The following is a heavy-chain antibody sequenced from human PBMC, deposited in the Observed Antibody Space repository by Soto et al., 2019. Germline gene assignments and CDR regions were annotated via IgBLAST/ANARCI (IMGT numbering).Heavy chain of an antibody. CDR2: ISYDGSNK. CDR1: GFTFSRYG. CDR3: AKAHSSGWSGVDYYYGMDV. J-gene: IGHJ6*02. Sequence: SLRLSCAASGFTFSRYGMHWVRQAPCKGLEWVAVISYDGSNKYYADSVKGRFTISRDNSKNTLYLQMNSLRAEDTAVYYCAKAHSSGWSGVDYYYGMDVWGQGTTVTVS. V-gene: IGHV3-30*18. D-gene: IGHD6-19*01.